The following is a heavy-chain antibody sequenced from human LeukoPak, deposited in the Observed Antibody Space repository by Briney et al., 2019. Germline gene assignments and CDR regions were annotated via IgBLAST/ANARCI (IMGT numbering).Heavy chain of an antibody. V-gene: IGHV1-46*02. Sequence: ASVKVSCKASGYTFNNYYVHWVRQAPGQGLEWMGIIDPSGGSTSYAQKFQGRVTMTRDTSTNTVYMELSSLRSEDTAVYYCARIPPEGDAFDIWGQGTMVTVSS. CDR1: GYTFNNYY. CDR3: ARIPPEGDAFDI. CDR2: IDPSGGST. J-gene: IGHJ3*02.